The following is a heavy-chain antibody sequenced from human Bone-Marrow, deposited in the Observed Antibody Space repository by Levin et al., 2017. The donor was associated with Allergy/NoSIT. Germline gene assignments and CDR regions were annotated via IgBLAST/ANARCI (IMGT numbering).Heavy chain of an antibody. CDR1: GFTFSSYA. V-gene: IGHV3-30-3*01. Sequence: GGSLRLSCAASGFTFSSYAMHWVRQAPGKGLEWVAVISYDGSNKYYADSVKGRFTISRDNSKNTLYLQMNSLRAEDTAVYYCARDPRWSPSVDTKELDYWGQGTLVTVSS. J-gene: IGHJ4*02. CDR3: ARDPRWSPSVDTKELDY. CDR2: ISYDGSNK. D-gene: IGHD5-18*01.